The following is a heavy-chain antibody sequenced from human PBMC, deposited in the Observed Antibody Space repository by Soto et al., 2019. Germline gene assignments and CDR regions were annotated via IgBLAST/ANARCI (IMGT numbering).Heavy chain of an antibody. D-gene: IGHD6-13*01. V-gene: IGHV3-7*05. CDR3: AGQYSSSLFDY. J-gene: IGHJ4*02. Sequence: GGSLRLSCAASGFTFSSYWRSWVRQAPGKGLEWVANIKQDGSEKYYVDSVKGRFTISRDNAKNSLYLQMNSLRAEDTAVYYCAGQYSSSLFDYWGQGTLVTVSS. CDR1: GFTFSSYW. CDR2: IKQDGSEK.